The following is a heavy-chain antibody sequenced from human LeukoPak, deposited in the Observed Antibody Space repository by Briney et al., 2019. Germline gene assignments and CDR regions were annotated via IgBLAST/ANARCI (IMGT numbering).Heavy chain of an antibody. CDR3: AKGGRDDYVWGSYRPHAGYYFDY. D-gene: IGHD3-16*02. J-gene: IGHJ4*02. Sequence: QAGGSLRLSCAASGSTFSSYAMSWVRQAPGKGLEWVSAISGSGGSTYYADSVKGRFTISRDNSKNTLYLQMNSLRVEDTAVYYCAKGGRDDYVWGSYRPHAGYYFDYWGQGTLVTVSS. CDR2: ISGSGGST. V-gene: IGHV3-23*01. CDR1: GSTFSSYA.